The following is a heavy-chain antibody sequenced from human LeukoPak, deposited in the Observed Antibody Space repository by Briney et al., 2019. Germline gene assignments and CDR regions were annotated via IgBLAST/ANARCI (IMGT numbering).Heavy chain of an antibody. D-gene: IGHD3-16*01. V-gene: IGHV3-7*04. Sequence: GGSLRLSCAASGFTFSSYWMSWVRQAPGKGLEWVANIKHDGSEKYYVDSVKGRFTISRDNAKNSLYLQMNSLRAEDTAVYYCARDHGRAELWSDYWGQGTLVPVSS. CDR2: IKHDGSEK. CDR1: GFTFSSYW. J-gene: IGHJ4*02. CDR3: ARDHGRAELWSDY.